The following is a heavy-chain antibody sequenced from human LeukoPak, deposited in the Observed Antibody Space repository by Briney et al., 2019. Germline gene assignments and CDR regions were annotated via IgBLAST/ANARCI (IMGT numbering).Heavy chain of an antibody. CDR2: IYYGGST. D-gene: IGHD3-22*01. J-gene: IGHJ3*02. CDR1: GGSISSSGYH. V-gene: IGHV4-39*01. Sequence: SETLSLTCTVSGGSISSSGYHRGWIRQPPGKGLEWIGTIYYGGSTYYNPSLKSRVTISVDTSKKQFSLKLTSVTAADAAVYYCARLGDYYDSSGYFDAFDIWGQGTMVTVFS. CDR3: ARLGDYYDSSGYFDAFDI.